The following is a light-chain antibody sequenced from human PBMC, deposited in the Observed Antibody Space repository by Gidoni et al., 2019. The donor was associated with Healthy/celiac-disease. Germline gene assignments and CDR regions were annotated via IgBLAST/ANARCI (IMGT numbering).Light chain of an antibody. CDR1: SSNIGNNY. J-gene: IGLJ2*01. CDR2: DNN. Sequence: QSGLTQPPSVSAAPGQKVTISCSGSSSNIGNNYVSWYQQLPGTAPKLLIYDNNKRPSGIPDRFSGSTSGTSATLGITGLQTGDEADYYCGTWDSSLSAGVVFGGGTKLTVL. V-gene: IGLV1-51*01. CDR3: GTWDSSLSAGVV.